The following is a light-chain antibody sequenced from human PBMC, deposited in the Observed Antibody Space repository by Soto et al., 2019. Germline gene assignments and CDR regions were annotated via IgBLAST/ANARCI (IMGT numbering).Light chain of an antibody. CDR2: LGF. V-gene: IGKV2-28*01. Sequence: EIVMTQSPPSLSVTPGEPASISCRSSQSLLHSNGFQYLDWYLQKPGQSPQLLIYLGFNLASGVPDRFSGSGSGTDFTLKISRVEAEDVGIYFCMQPLEAPWTFGQGTKVEIK. J-gene: IGKJ1*01. CDR3: MQPLEAPWT. CDR1: QSLLHSNGFQY.